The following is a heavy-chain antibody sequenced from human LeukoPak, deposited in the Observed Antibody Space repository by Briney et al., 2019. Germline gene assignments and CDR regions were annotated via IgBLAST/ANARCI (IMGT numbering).Heavy chain of an antibody. J-gene: IGHJ4*02. CDR2: IYSRGDT. CDR3: ARNRNTDFCSGYYTNYFDY. Sequence: GGSLRLSCAASEFIVSINYMTWVREAPGEGLEWVSLIYSRGDTKYADSVKGRFTISRDNSKNTLYLQMSSLRTEDTAVYYCARNRNTDFCSGYYTNYFDYWGQGTLVIVSS. V-gene: IGHV3-66*01. CDR1: EFIVSINY. D-gene: IGHD3-3*01.